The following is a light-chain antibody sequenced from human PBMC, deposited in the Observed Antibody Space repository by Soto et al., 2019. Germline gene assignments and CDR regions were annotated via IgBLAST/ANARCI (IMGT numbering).Light chain of an antibody. V-gene: IGLV2-14*01. CDR2: EVS. CDR1: SSDVGASNY. CDR3: SSYTSSSTVV. J-gene: IGLJ2*01. Sequence: QSALTQPASVSGSPGQSITISCTGSSSDVGASNYVYWYQQHPGRAPKLIIFEVSDRPSGVSNRFSGSKSGNTASLTISGLQAVDEADYYCSSYTSSSTVVFGGGTKLTVL.